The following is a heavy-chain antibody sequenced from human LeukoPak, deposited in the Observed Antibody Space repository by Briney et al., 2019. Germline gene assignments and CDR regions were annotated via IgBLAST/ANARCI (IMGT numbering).Heavy chain of an antibody. D-gene: IGHD5-24*01. V-gene: IGHV4-4*02. CDR2: IYHSGST. CDR1: GGSISSSNW. CDR3: ARRGDDYKGAFDI. J-gene: IGHJ3*02. Sequence: SGTLSLTCAVSGGSISSSNWWRWVRQPPRKGLEGIGEIYHSGSTNYNPPLKSRVTISVDKSKNQFSLKVTSVAASDSAVYYCARRGDDYKGAFDIWGQGTMVTVSS.